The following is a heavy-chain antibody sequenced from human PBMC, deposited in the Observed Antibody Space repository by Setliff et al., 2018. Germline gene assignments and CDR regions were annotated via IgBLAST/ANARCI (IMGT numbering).Heavy chain of an antibody. CDR1: GYSFISYD. D-gene: IGHD3-16*01. Sequence: ASVKVSCKASGYSFISYDINRVRQAPGQGLEWMGWMNPERDNTGYAQKFQGRVTMTGHASINTAYMELTSPTSEDTAVYYCVRNPLGPEASTPGGYWGQGTLVTVSS. CDR2: MNPERDNT. J-gene: IGHJ4*02. V-gene: IGHV1-8*01. CDR3: VRNPLGPEASTPGGY.